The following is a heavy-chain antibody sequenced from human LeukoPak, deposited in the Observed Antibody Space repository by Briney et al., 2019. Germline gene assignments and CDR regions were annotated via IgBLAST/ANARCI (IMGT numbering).Heavy chain of an antibody. V-gene: IGHV3-21*01. J-gene: IGHJ4*02. CDR2: ISSSSSYI. CDR3: AREPSGYSGSDAVDN. Sequence: GGSLRLSCAASGFTFSSYSMNWVRQAPGKGLEWVSSISSSSSYIYNADSVKGRFTISRDNAKNSLYLQMNSLRAEDTAVYYWAREPSGYSGSDAVDNWGQGTLVTVSS. CDR1: GFTFSSYS. D-gene: IGHD5-12*01.